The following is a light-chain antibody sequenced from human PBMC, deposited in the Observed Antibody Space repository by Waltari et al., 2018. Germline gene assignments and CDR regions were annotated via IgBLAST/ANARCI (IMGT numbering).Light chain of an antibody. J-gene: IGLJ3*02. Sequence: QLVLTQSPSASASLGASVKLTCTLSSGHTTTVVAWLQQQPEKGPRFLMKVNSDGSHTKGAEIPDRFSGSSSGAERYLTIASLQSEDETDYYCQTGGHGTWVFGGGTKLTVL. CDR1: SGHTTTV. V-gene: IGLV4-69*01. CDR3: QTGGHGTWV. CDR2: VNSDGSH.